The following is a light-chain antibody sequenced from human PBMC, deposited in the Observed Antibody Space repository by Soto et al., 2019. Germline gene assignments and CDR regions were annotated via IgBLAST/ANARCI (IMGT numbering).Light chain of an antibody. Sequence: EIVTTQSPVTLSVSPGERATLSCRASQSVSSNLAWYQQKPGQAPRLLIYGASTRAAGIPARFSGSGSGTDFTLTISSLQSEDIAVYYCQQYNNWLTWTFGQGTKVDIK. CDR1: QSVSSN. CDR3: QQYNNWLTWT. CDR2: GAS. V-gene: IGKV3-15*01. J-gene: IGKJ1*01.